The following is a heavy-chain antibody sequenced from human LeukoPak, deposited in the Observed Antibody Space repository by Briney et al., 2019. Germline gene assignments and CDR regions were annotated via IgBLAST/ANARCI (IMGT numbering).Heavy chain of an antibody. CDR3: ATVHHRYYDFWSGYYTTNY. CDR1: GYTFTDYY. V-gene: IGHV1-2*02. Sequence: ASVKVSCKASGYTFTDYYMHWVRQAPGQGLEWMGWINPNSGGTNYAQKFQGRVTMTRDTSISTAYMELSRLRSDDTAVYYCATVHHRYYDFWSGYYTTNYWRQGTLVTVSS. J-gene: IGHJ4*02. CDR2: INPNSGGT. D-gene: IGHD3-3*01.